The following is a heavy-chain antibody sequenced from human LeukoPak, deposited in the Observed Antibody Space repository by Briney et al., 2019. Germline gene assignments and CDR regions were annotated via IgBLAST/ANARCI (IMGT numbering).Heavy chain of an antibody. D-gene: IGHD3-10*01. CDR3: ARGELLLWFGDDYYFDY. CDR2: ISYDGSNK. CDR1: GFTFSSYA. Sequence: GGSLRLSCAASGFTFSSYAMHWVRQAPGKGLEWVAVISYDGSNKYYADSVKGRFTISRDNSKNTLYLQMNSLRAEDTAVYYCARGELLLWFGDDYYFDYWGQGTLVTVSS. J-gene: IGHJ4*02. V-gene: IGHV3-30-3*01.